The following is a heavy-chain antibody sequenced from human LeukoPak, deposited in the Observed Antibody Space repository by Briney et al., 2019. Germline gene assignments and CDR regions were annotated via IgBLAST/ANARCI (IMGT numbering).Heavy chain of an antibody. Sequence: GGSLRLSCAASGFSFSSYWMSWVRQAPGKGLEWVANIQSDGSVQQYVDSVKGRLTISRDNAKNSLYLQMNSLRAEDTAVYYCARIPRGSGWSFLDFWGQGTLVTVTS. J-gene: IGHJ4*02. CDR2: IQSDGSVQ. V-gene: IGHV3-7*01. D-gene: IGHD6-19*01. CDR1: GFSFSSYW. CDR3: ARIPRGSGWSFLDF.